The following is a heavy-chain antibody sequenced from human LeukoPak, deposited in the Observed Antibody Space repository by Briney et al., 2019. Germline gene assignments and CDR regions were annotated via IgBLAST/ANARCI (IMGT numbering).Heavy chain of an antibody. CDR3: TRAKMMGDYGDYGIHYGMDV. CDR2: VYYSGST. CDR1: GGSISSSNFY. Sequence: SETLSLTCNVSGGSISSSNFYWGWIRQPPGKGLEWIGSVYYSGSTSYNPSLKSRVTISVDTSKNQFSLKLSSVTAADTAVYYCTRAKMMGDYGDYGIHYGMDVWGQGTTVTVSS. J-gene: IGHJ6*02. D-gene: IGHD4-17*01. V-gene: IGHV4-39*07.